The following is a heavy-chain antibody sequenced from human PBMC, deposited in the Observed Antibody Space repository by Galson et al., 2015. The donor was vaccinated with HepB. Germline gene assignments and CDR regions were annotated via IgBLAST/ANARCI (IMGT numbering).Heavy chain of an antibody. J-gene: IGHJ5*02. CDR1: GGSISSGGYS. Sequence: TLSLTCAVSGGSISSGGYSWSWIRQPPGKGLEWIGYIYHSGSTYYNPSLKSRVTISVDRSKNQFSLKLSSVTAADTAVYYCARGGHGDYGLFNWFDPWGQGTLVTVSS. D-gene: IGHD4-17*01. CDR2: IYHSGST. V-gene: IGHV4-30-2*01. CDR3: ARGGHGDYGLFNWFDP.